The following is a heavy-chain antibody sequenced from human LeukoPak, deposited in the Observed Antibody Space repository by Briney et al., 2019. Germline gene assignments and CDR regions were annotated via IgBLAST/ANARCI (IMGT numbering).Heavy chain of an antibody. CDR3: ARSQYDYVWGSYRYIHSDY. CDR2: IKQDGSEK. CDR1: GFTFSSYW. J-gene: IGHJ4*02. V-gene: IGHV3-7*01. Sequence: GGSLRLSCAASGFTFSSYWMSWVRQAPGKGLEWVANIKQDGSEKYYVDSVKGQFTISRDNAKNSLYLQMNSLRAEDTAVYYCARSQYDYVWGSYRYIHSDYWGQGTLVTVSS. D-gene: IGHD3-16*02.